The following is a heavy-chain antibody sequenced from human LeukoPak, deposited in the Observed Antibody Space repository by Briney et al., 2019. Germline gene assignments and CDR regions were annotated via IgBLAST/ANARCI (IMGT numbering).Heavy chain of an antibody. J-gene: IGHJ5*02. Sequence: GGSLRLSCVASGFTFSGYWMHWVRQPPGKGLVWVSRIKSDGSMTNYADSVKGRFTISRDNTKNTLYLQMNSLRAEDTAVYYCASQLAGAAFDPWGQGALVTVSS. CDR1: GFTFSGYW. V-gene: IGHV3-74*01. CDR2: IKSDGSMT. D-gene: IGHD1-1*01. CDR3: ASQLAGAAFDP.